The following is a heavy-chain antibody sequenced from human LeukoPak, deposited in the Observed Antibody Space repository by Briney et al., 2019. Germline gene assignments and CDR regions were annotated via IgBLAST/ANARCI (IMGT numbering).Heavy chain of an antibody. V-gene: IGHV3-66*02. Sequence: GGSLRLSCAASGFTVSGNYMSWVRQAPGKGLEWVSVIYSGGSTYYADSVKGRFTISRDNSKNTLYLQMNSLRAEDTAVYYCASLPSIAATGGDAFDIWGQGTMVTVSS. CDR1: GFTVSGNY. CDR2: IYSGGST. J-gene: IGHJ3*02. D-gene: IGHD6-6*01. CDR3: ASLPSIAATGGDAFDI.